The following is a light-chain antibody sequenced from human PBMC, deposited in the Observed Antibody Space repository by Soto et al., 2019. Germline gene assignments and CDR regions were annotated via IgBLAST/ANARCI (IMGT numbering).Light chain of an antibody. V-gene: IGKV3-20*01. Sequence: EIVLTQSPGTLSLSPGERATLSCRASQSLSNSELAWYQQKPGQAPRLLIYGASRRATGIPDRFSGRESGTDFTLTITTLEPEDSAVYFCQQYASSPYTFGQGTKVDIK. J-gene: IGKJ2*01. CDR3: QQYASSPYT. CDR2: GAS. CDR1: QSLSNSE.